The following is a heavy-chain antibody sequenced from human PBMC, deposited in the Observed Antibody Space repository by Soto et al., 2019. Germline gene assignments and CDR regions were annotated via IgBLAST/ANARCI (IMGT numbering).Heavy chain of an antibody. CDR3: VRGWGSLIHLSCLDI. D-gene: IGHD3-16*01. J-gene: IGHJ3*02. V-gene: IGHV3-33*01. CDR1: GFTFRQYG. Sequence: QVQLVESGGGVFQPGTSLRLSCAASGFTFRQYGMHWVRQAPGKGLDWVAVIFYDGTEKYYADSVKGRFTISRDNPGNMLYLPRNSLRAEDTAVYYCVRGWGSLIHLSCLDIWGQGTTVVVSS. CDR2: IFYDGTEK.